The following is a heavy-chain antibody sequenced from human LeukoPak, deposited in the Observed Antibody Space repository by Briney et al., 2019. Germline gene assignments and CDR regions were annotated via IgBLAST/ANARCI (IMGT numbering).Heavy chain of an antibody. J-gene: IGHJ4*02. V-gene: IGHV3-23*01. CDR3: ARDRCSSTSCYVTY. D-gene: IGHD2-2*01. CDR1: GFTFSTYA. Sequence: PGGSLRLSCGASGFTFSTYAMSWVRQAPGKGLEWVSSMSGSGGRINYADSVRGRFTISRDNSRNTLYLQMNSLRVEDTAVYYCARDRCSSTSCYVTYWGQGTLVTVSS. CDR2: MSGSGGRI.